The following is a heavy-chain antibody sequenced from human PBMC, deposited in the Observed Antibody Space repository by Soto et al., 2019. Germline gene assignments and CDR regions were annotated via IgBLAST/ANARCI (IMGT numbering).Heavy chain of an antibody. CDR3: ARGRRVRGPNGGNYFDY. Sequence: QVQLHQWGAGLLKPSETLSLTCAVYGGSFSGYYWSWIRQPPGKGLEWIGEINHSGSTNYNPSLKSRGTISVDTSKNHFSLKLNSVTAADTAVYYCARGRRVRGPNGGNYFDYWGQGTLVTVSS. J-gene: IGHJ4*02. CDR1: GGSFSGYY. CDR2: INHSGST. D-gene: IGHD3-10*01. V-gene: IGHV4-34*01.